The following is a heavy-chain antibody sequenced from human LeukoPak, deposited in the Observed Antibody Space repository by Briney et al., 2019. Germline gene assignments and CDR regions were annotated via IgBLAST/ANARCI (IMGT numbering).Heavy chain of an antibody. CDR3: AKGPTAHDAFDI. CDR1: GFTFSSYA. CDR2: ISGSGGRT. V-gene: IGHV3-23*01. Sequence: GGSLRLSCAASGFTFSSYAMSWVRQAPGKGLEWVSAISGSGGRTYYADSVKGRFTISRDNSKNTLYLQMNSLRAEDTAVYYCAKGPTAHDAFDIWGQGTMVTVSS. D-gene: IGHD4-17*01. J-gene: IGHJ3*02.